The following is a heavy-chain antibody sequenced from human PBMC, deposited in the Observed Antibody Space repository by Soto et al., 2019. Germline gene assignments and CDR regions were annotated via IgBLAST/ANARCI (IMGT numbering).Heavy chain of an antibody. D-gene: IGHD6-19*01. Sequence: QVQLVQSGAEVKKPGSSVKVSCKVSGGTFSNYAIDWVRLAPGHGLEWMGGIVPIFGTKYYTQKFQGRATIIADDSPTTADLEMSSLRSEDTAIYYCARVEAVAGLYNYHGLDVWGQGTAVTVSS. CDR3: ARVEAVAGLYNYHGLDV. CDR2: IVPIFGTK. CDR1: GGTFSNYA. V-gene: IGHV1-69*12. J-gene: IGHJ6*02.